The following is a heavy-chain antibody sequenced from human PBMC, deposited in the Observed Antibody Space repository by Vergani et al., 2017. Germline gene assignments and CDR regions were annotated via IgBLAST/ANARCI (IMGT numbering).Heavy chain of an antibody. D-gene: IGHD3-9*01. CDR1: GFTFSSYA. Sequence: EVHLVESGGGLVQPGGSLRLSCAASGFTFSSYAMSWVRQASGKGLEWVSGISGSGGSTNYGDSVKGRFSITRDNSKNTLYLQMNTLRAEDTAVYYCAKETRMLTGYYRDLWGQGTLVTVSS. V-gene: IGHV3-23*04. CDR2: ISGSGGST. CDR3: AKETRMLTGYYRDL. J-gene: IGHJ5*02.